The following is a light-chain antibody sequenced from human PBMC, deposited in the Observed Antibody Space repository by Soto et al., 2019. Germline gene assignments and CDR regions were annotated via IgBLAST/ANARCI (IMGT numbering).Light chain of an antibody. CDR2: KAS. V-gene: IGKV1-5*03. Sequence: IQMNKSPSTLSASLGDRVTITCRASQTISSWLAWYQQIPGKAPKLLIYKASTLESGVPSRFRGSGSGTAFTLTISSLQPDDFDTYYCQQYNIYSEAFGQGTKVDIK. CDR3: QQYNIYSEA. CDR1: QTISSW. J-gene: IGKJ1*01.